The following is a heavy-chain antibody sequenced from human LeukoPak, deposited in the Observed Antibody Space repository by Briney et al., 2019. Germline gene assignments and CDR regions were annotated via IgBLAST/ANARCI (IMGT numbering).Heavy chain of an antibody. D-gene: IGHD5-12*01. CDR3: ASMTAQLRGYSGYDSDY. Sequence: SETLSLTCTVSGGSISSGSYHWSWIRQPAGKGLEWIGRIYTSGSTNYNPSLKSRVTISVDTSKNQFSLKLSSVTAADTAVYYCASMTAQLRGYSGYDSDYWGQGTLVTVSS. CDR2: IYTSGST. V-gene: IGHV4-61*02. J-gene: IGHJ4*02. CDR1: GGSISSGSYH.